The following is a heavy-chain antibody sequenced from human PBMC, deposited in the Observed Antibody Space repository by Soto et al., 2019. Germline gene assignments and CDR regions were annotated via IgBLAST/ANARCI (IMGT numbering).Heavy chain of an antibody. J-gene: IGHJ6*02. CDR2: ISAYNGNT. D-gene: IGHD6-13*01. CDR3: AREDSSSWYKPAVLRYCGMDV. CDR1: GYTFTSYG. V-gene: IGHV1-18*01. Sequence: QVQLVQSGAEVKKPGASVKVSCKASGYTFTSYGISRVRQAPGQGLEWMGWISAYNGNTNYAQKLQGTVSMTTDTSTRTAYVWLRSRGAEDTTVYYCAREDSSSWYKPAVLRYCGMDVWGQGTTVSVSS.